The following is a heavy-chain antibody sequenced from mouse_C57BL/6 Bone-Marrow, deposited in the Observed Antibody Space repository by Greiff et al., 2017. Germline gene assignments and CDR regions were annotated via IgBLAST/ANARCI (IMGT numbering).Heavy chain of an antibody. CDR2: ISSGSSTI. CDR3: ASTPWFAY. Sequence: EVKLVESGGGLVKPGGSLKLSCAASGFTFSDYGMHWVRQAPEKGLEWVAYISSGSSTIYYADTVKGRFTISRNNAKNTLFLQLTSLRSEYTAMYDWASTPWFAYWGQGTLVTVSA. CDR1: GFTFSDYG. J-gene: IGHJ3*01. V-gene: IGHV5-17*01.